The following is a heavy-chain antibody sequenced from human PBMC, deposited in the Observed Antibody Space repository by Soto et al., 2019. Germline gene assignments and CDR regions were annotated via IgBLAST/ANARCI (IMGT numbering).Heavy chain of an antibody. CDR1: GFSFSNYW. Sequence: PGESLKISCKGSGFSFSNYWIGWVRQMPGKGLEWMGIIFPGDSDTRYSPSFQGQVTISADMSISTAFLQWSSLKASDTAMYYCVRHQNCICPSCYNYQYYGMDFWGQGTTVTVSS. J-gene: IGHJ6*02. V-gene: IGHV5-51*01. CDR3: VRHQNCICPSCYNYQYYGMDF. CDR2: IFPGDSDT. D-gene: IGHD2-2*02.